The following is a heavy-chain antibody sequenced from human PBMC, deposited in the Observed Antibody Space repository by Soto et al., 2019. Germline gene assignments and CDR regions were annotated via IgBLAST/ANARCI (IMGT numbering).Heavy chain of an antibody. CDR3: ARFPSGYFRGWFDP. V-gene: IGHV4-59*01. J-gene: IGHJ5*02. CDR2: TYYSGST. CDR1: GGSISSYY. Sequence: SETLSLTCPVSGGSISSYYCSWIRQPPGQGLAWSGCTYYSGSTNYNASLKSRVTISVDTSKNQFSLKLSSVTAADTAVDRCARFPSGYFRGWFDPWGQG. D-gene: IGHD3-22*01.